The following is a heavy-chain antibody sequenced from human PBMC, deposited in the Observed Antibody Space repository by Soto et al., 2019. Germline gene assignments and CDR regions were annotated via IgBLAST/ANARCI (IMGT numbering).Heavy chain of an antibody. Sequence: QVQLVQSGAEVKKPGASVTVSCKPSGYDFARHGITWVRKAPGQGLEWMGWISTYIGRTESSQKFQDRLTMTIDSPKSTAFMVLRSLIADDTAVYFCARYQSSYGSGWYEFDYLGQVSRVT. J-gene: IGHJ4*02. D-gene: IGHD6-19*01. CDR3: ARYQSSYGSGWYEFDY. V-gene: IGHV1-18*01. CDR1: GYDFARHG. CDR2: ISTYIGRT.